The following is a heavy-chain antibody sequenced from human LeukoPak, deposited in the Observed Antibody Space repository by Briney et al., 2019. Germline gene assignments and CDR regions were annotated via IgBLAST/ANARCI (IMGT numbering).Heavy chain of an antibody. D-gene: IGHD2-15*01. CDR1: GFAFSDAW. CDR2: IKSKSDGGTI. Sequence: GGSLRLSCVGSGFAFSDAWMSWVRQAPGKGLEWVGRIKSKSDGGTIDYAAPVKSRFTISRDDSRNTLYLQMTSLKTEDTAVYYCTTRRQDGWWGQGTLVTVS. J-gene: IGHJ4*02. CDR3: TTRRQDGW. V-gene: IGHV3-15*01.